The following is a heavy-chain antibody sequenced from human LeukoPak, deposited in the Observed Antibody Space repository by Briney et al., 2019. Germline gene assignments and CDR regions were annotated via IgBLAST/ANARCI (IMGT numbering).Heavy chain of an antibody. J-gene: IGHJ4*02. CDR2: ISYSGST. Sequence: SETLSLTCTVSGDSISSYYWSWIRQPPGKGLEWIGYISYSGSTNYNPSLKSRVTISVDTSKNQCSLKLSSVTAADTAVYYCARGPGGSWYIKDDWGQGTLVTVSS. V-gene: IGHV4-59*01. CDR1: GDSISSYY. D-gene: IGHD6-13*01. CDR3: ARGPGGSWYIKDD.